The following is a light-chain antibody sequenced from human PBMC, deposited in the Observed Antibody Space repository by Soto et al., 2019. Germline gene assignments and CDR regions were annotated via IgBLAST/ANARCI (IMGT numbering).Light chain of an antibody. V-gene: IGLV2-14*01. Sequence: QSALAQPASVSGSPGQSIAISCTGTSSDVGGYNYVSWYQQHPGKAPKLLISEGSIRPSGVSDRFSGSKSGNTASLTISGLLTEDEADYYCSCFNGAYTFVFGSGTKLTVL. CDR1: SSDVGGYNY. CDR2: EGS. CDR3: SCFNGAYTFV. J-gene: IGLJ1*01.